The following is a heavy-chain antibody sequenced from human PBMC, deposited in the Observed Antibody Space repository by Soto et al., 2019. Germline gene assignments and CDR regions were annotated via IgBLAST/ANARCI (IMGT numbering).Heavy chain of an antibody. D-gene: IGHD6-13*01. CDR2: INPNSGGT. CDR3: ARGRRLQQLINWFDP. CDR1: GYTFTGYY. V-gene: IGHV1-2*02. Sequence: QVQLVQSGAEVKKPGASVKVSCTASGYTFTGYYMHWVRQAPGQGLEWMGWINPNSGGTNYAQKFQGRVTMTRDTSISTAYMELSRLRSDDTAVYYCARGRRLQQLINWFDPWGQGTLVTVSS. J-gene: IGHJ5*02.